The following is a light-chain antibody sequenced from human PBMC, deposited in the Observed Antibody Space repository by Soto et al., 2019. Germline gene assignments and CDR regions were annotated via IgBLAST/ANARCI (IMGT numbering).Light chain of an antibody. CDR2: DAS. V-gene: IGKV3-11*01. CDR1: QSVTTF. Sequence: EIVLTQSPVTLSLSPGARATLSCRASQSVTTFLAWYQQKPGQAPRLLIYDASKRATGIPARFSGSGSGTDFTLTISSLEPEYFAVYYCQQRTNWPLTFGGGTKVEIK. J-gene: IGKJ4*01. CDR3: QQRTNWPLT.